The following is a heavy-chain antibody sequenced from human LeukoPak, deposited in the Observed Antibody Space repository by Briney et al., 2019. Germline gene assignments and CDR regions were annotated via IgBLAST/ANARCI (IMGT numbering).Heavy chain of an antibody. Sequence: GGSLRLSCAASGLTFSSHAMTWVRQAPGKGLEWVSVIYSGGSTYYADSVKGRFTISRDNSKNTLYLQMNSLRAEDTAVYYCARGRRELLSWGQGTLVTVSS. CDR2: IYSGGST. V-gene: IGHV3-53*01. J-gene: IGHJ5*02. CDR3: ARGRRELLS. D-gene: IGHD1-26*01. CDR1: GLTFSSHA.